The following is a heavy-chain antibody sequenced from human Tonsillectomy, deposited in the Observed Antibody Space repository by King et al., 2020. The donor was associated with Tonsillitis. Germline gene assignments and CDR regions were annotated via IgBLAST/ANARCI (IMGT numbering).Heavy chain of an antibody. Sequence: VQLVESGGGLVQPGGSLRLSCAASGITFSSVWMSWVRQAPGKGLEGVANIKQDGTEKYYVDSVKGRFTISRDNAKNSLFLQMNSLRAEDTAVYYCADGGWYFDYWGQETLVTVSS. D-gene: IGHD3-16*01. CDR1: GITFSSVW. CDR3: ADGGWYFDY. J-gene: IGHJ4*02. CDR2: IKQDGTEK. V-gene: IGHV3-7*01.